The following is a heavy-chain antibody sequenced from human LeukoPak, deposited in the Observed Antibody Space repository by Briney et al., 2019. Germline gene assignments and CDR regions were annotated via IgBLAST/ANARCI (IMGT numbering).Heavy chain of an antibody. D-gene: IGHD3-22*01. CDR1: GFTFSSYG. CDR2: ISYDGSNK. V-gene: IGHV3-30*18. Sequence: PGGSLRLSCAASGFTFSSYGMHWVRQAPGKGLEWVAVISYDGSNKYYADSVKGRFTISGDNSKNTLYLQMNSLRAEDTAVYYCAKEHYDSSGYYDYWGQGTLVTVSS. CDR3: AKEHYDSSGYYDY. J-gene: IGHJ4*02.